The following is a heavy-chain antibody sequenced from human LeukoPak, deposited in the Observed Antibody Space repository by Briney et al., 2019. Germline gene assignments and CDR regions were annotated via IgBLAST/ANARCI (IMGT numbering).Heavy chain of an antibody. V-gene: IGHV4-59*01. Sequence: PSETLSLTCTVSGASISVYYWTWIRQPPGRGLEWIGHIHHSGSTNYNPSLRSRVSISIDTSKTQFSLRLTSVTAADTAVYYCARTTPGTGWYLYHWGQGTLVTVSS. CDR1: GASISVYY. CDR3: ARTTPGTGWYLYH. J-gene: IGHJ5*02. D-gene: IGHD6-19*01. CDR2: IHHSGST.